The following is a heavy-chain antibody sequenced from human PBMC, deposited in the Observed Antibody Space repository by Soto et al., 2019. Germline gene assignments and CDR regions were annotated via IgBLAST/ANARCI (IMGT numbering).Heavy chain of an antibody. Sequence: QVQLVQSGAEVKKPGASVKVSCKASGYTFTSYGISWVRQAPGQGLEWMGWISAYNGNTNYAQKLQGRVTMTTDTSTCTAYMELRSLRSDDTAVYYCARVKDSSGYYFNWYFDLWGRGTLVTVSS. V-gene: IGHV1-18*01. CDR1: GYTFTSYG. CDR3: ARVKDSSGYYFNWYFDL. D-gene: IGHD3-22*01. J-gene: IGHJ2*01. CDR2: ISAYNGNT.